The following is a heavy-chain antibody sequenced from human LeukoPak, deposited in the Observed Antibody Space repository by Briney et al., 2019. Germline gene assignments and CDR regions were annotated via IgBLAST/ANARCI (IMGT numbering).Heavy chain of an antibody. V-gene: IGHV3-23*01. Sequence: GGSLRLSCAASGFTVSSNYMSWVRQAPGKGLECVSAISGSGGSTYYADSVKGRFTISRDNPKNTLYLQMSSLRAEDTAVYYCAKDHYDFSYMDVWGKGTTVTVSS. D-gene: IGHD3-3*01. CDR2: ISGSGGST. CDR1: GFTVSSNY. J-gene: IGHJ6*03. CDR3: AKDHYDFSYMDV.